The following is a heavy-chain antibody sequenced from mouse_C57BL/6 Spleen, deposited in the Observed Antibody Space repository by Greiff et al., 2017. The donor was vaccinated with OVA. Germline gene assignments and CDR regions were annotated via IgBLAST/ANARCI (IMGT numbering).Heavy chain of an antibody. CDR1: GFSLTSYG. D-gene: IGHD2-5*01. Sequence: QVQLQQSGPGLVQPSQSLSITCTVSGFSLTSYGVHWVRQSPGKGLEWLGVIWRGGSTDYNAAFMSRLSITKDNSKSQVFFKMNSLQADDTAIYYCAKGDSNPTGYAMDYWGQGTSVTVSS. CDR2: IWRGGST. J-gene: IGHJ4*01. CDR3: AKGDSNPTGYAMDY. V-gene: IGHV2-5*01.